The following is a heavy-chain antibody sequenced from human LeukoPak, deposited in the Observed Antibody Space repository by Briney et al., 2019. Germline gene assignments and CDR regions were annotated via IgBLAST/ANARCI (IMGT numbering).Heavy chain of an antibody. V-gene: IGHV1-69*05. Sequence: SVKVSCKASGGTFSSYAISWVRQAPGQGLEWMGGIIPIFGTANYAQKFQGRVTMTRDTSTSTVYMELSSLRSEDTAVYYCAGSLGLTIDYWGQGTLVTVSS. CDR1: GGTFSSYA. D-gene: IGHD3-16*02. CDR3: AGSLGLTIDY. J-gene: IGHJ4*02. CDR2: IIPIFGTA.